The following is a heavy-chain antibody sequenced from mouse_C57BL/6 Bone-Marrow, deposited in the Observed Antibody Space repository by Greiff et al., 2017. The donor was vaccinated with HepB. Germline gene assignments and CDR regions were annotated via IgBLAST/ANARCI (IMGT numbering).Heavy chain of an antibody. CDR1: GYTFTSYW. J-gene: IGHJ2*01. Sequence: QVQLQQPGAELVMPGASVKLSCKASGYTFTSYWMHWVKQRPGQGLEWIGEIDPSDSYTNYNQKFKGKSTLTVDKSSSTAYMQLSSLTSEDSAVYYCARDDGYYPYIDYWGQGTTLTVSS. CDR3: ARDDGYYPYIDY. CDR2: IDPSDSYT. D-gene: IGHD2-3*01. V-gene: IGHV1-69*01.